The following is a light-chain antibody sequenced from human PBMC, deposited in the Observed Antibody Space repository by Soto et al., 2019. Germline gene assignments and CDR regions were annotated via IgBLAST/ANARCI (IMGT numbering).Light chain of an antibody. CDR1: QDISNY. V-gene: IGKV1-33*01. J-gene: IGKJ5*01. Sequence: DIQMTQSPSSLSASVGHRVTITCRASQDISNYLNWYQQRPGKAPKLLIYDASNLERGVPSRFSGTRSGTHFTFAITSLQPEDVATYYCQQSDSLPITFGQGTRLEI. CDR3: QQSDSLPIT. CDR2: DAS.